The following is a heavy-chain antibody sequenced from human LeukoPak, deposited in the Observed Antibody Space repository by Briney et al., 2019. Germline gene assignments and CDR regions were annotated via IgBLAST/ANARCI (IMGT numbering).Heavy chain of an antibody. Sequence: PGGSLRLSCAASGFTFSSYAMSWVRQAPGKGLEWVSAISGSGGSTYYADSVKGRFTISRDNSKNTLYLQMNSLRAEDTAVYYCAKPGPYCGGDCYELRWGDDAFDIWGQGTMVTVSS. CDR2: ISGSGGST. CDR1: GFTFSSYA. D-gene: IGHD2-21*01. CDR3: AKPGPYCGGDCYELRWGDDAFDI. V-gene: IGHV3-23*01. J-gene: IGHJ3*02.